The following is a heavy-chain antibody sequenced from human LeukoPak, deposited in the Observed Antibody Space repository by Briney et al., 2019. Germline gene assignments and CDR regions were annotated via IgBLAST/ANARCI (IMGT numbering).Heavy chain of an antibody. CDR2: ISSSSSTI. CDR1: GFTFSSYS. Sequence: PGGSLRLSCAASGFTFSSYSMNWVRQAPGKGLEWVSYISSSSSTIYYADSVKGRFTISRDNSKNTLYLQMNSLRPEDTAVYYCAKSIPTIAVAVSTRQWGQGTLVTVSS. J-gene: IGHJ4*02. CDR3: AKSIPTIAVAVSTRQ. V-gene: IGHV3-48*01. D-gene: IGHD6-19*01.